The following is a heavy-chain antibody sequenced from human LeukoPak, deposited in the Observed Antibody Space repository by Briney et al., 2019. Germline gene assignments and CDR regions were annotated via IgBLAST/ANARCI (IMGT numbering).Heavy chain of an antibody. CDR2: IYPGDSDT. D-gene: IGHD3-10*01. J-gene: IGHJ5*02. Sequence: GESLKISCKGSGYSFTSYWIGWVRQMPGKGLEWMGIIYPGDSDTRYSPSFQGQVTISADKSISTAYLQWSSLKASDTAMYYCARAITMVRGVTRGGFDPWGQGTLVTVSS. CDR1: GYSFTSYW. CDR3: ARAITMVRGVTRGGFDP. V-gene: IGHV5-51*01.